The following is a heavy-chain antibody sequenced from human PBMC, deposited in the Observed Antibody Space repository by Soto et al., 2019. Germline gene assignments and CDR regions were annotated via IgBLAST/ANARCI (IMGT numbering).Heavy chain of an antibody. J-gene: IGHJ4*02. CDR2: ISSSSSYI. D-gene: IGHD3-3*01. V-gene: IGHV3-21*01. CDR1: GFTFSSYS. CDR3: ARDSSLFLEWLSYFDY. Sequence: PGGSLRLSCAASGFTFSSYSMNWVRQAPGKGLEWVSSISSSSSYIYYADSVKGRFTISRDNAKNSLYLQMNSLRAEDTAVYYCARDSSLFLEWLSYFDYWGQGTLVTVSS.